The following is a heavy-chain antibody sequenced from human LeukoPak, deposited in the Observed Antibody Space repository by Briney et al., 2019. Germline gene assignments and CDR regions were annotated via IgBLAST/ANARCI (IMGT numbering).Heavy chain of an antibody. CDR1: GFTLTTYG. Sequence: GRSLRLSCAASGFTLTTYGTHWLRQAPGKGLEWVAVIWYDGSKKFYGDSVKGRLTVSRDTSENTMYLQMNTLRAEDTAVYYCARDGGSGIDYWGQGTLVSVYS. CDR2: IWYDGSKK. D-gene: IGHD3-10*01. J-gene: IGHJ4*02. V-gene: IGHV3-33*01. CDR3: ARDGGSGIDY.